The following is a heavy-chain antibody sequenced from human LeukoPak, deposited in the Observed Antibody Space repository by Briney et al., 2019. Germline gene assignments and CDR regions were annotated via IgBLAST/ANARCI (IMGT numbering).Heavy chain of an antibody. CDR1: GFTFSGSA. V-gene: IGHV3-73*01. CDR2: IRSKANSYAT. CDR3: TRSGRYFDWLSNPFDY. J-gene: IGHJ4*02. D-gene: IGHD3-9*01. Sequence: GGSLRLSCAASGFTFSGSAMHWVRQASGKGLGWVGRIRSKANSYATAYAASVKGRFTTSRDDSKSTAYLQMNSLKTEDTAVYYCTRSGRYFDWLSNPFDYWGQGTLVTVSS.